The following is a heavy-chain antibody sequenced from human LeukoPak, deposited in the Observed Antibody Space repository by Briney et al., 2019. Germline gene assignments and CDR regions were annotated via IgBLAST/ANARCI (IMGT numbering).Heavy chain of an antibody. CDR3: ARDKATMGNYYYGMDV. D-gene: IGHD5-24*01. CDR1: GNTFTGYY. J-gene: IGHJ6*02. V-gene: IGHV1-2*02. Sequence: ASVKVSCKASGNTFTGYYMHWVRQAPGQGLEWMGWINPNSGGTNYAQKFQGRVTMTRDTSISTAYMELSRLRSDDTAVYYCARDKATMGNYYYGMDVWGQGTTVTVSS. CDR2: INPNSGGT.